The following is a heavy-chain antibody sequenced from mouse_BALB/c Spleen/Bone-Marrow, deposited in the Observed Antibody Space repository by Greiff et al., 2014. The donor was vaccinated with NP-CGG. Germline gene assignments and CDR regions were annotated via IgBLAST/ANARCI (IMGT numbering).Heavy chain of an antibody. CDR3: ARWNGYYAMDY. CDR2: IHYSGGT. V-gene: IGHV3-1*02. D-gene: IGHD1-2*01. J-gene: IGHJ4*01. Sequence: EVKLVESGPALVKPSQSLSLTCTVTGYPITSGYSWHWIRQFPGNTLEWMGYIHYSGGTNYNPSLKSRISITRDTSKNQFFLQLNSVTTEDTATYYCARWNGYYAMDYWGQGTSVTVSS. CDR1: GYPITSGYS.